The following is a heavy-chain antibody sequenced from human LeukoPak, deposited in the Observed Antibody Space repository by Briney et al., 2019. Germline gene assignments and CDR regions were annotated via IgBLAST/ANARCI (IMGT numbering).Heavy chain of an antibody. CDR1: GFTVSSNY. J-gene: IGHJ4*02. CDR3: ASYTMVRGVMFDY. Sequence: AGGSLRLSCAASGFTVSSNYMSWVRQAPGKGLEWVSILYSGGNTIYADSVKGRFTISRDNSKNTLYLQMNSLRAEDTAVYYCASYTMVRGVMFDYWGQGTLVTVSS. D-gene: IGHD3-10*01. CDR2: LYSGGNT. V-gene: IGHV3-66*01.